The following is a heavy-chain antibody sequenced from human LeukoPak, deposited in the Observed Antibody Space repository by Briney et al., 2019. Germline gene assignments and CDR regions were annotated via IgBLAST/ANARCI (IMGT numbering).Heavy chain of an antibody. CDR1: GGSFSGYY. D-gene: IGHD6-19*01. J-gene: IGHJ3*02. Sequence: SETLSLTCAVYGGSFSGYYWSWIRQPPGKGLEWIGEINHSGSTNNNPSLKSRVTISVDTSKNQFSLKLSSVTAADTAVYYCAKWSSGWSRDAFDIWGQGTMVTVSS. CDR3: AKWSSGWSRDAFDI. CDR2: INHSGST. V-gene: IGHV4-34*01.